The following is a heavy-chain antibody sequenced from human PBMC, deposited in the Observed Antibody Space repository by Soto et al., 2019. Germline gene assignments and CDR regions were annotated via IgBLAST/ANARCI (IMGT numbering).Heavy chain of an antibody. J-gene: IGHJ4*02. CDR3: AKGASRTPDDY. V-gene: IGHV3-30*18. Sequence: GGSLRLSCAASGFTFSGYGMHWVRQAPGKGLEWVAVISYDGSNKYYADSVKGRFTISRDNSKNTLYLQMNSLRAEDTAVYYCAKGASRTPDDYWGQGTLVTVSS. CDR2: ISYDGSNK. CDR1: GFTFSGYG.